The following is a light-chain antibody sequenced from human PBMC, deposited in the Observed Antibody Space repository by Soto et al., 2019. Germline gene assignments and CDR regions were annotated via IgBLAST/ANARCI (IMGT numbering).Light chain of an antibody. CDR3: AAWDDSLNGWV. CDR1: SSNIESNA. J-gene: IGLJ3*02. V-gene: IGLV1-36*01. Sequence: QAVVTQPPSVSEAPRQRVTISCSGSSSNIESNAVNWFQQFPGKAPRLLIYSNNQRPSGVPDRFSGSKSGTSASLAISGLQSEDEADYYCAAWDDSLNGWVFGGGTKLTVL. CDR2: SNN.